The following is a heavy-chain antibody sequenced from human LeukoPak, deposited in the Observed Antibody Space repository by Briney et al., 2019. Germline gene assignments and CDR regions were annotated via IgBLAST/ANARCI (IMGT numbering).Heavy chain of an antibody. CDR2: INHSGST. D-gene: IGHD4-17*01. CDR1: GGSFSGYY. V-gene: IGHV4-34*01. CDR3: ARDLDYGDSVR. J-gene: IGHJ4*02. Sequence: SETLSLTCAVYGGSFSGYYWSWIRQPPGKGLEWIGEINHSGSTNYNPSLKSRVTISVDTSKNQFSLKLSSVTAADTAVYYCARDLDYGDSVRWGQGTLVTVSS.